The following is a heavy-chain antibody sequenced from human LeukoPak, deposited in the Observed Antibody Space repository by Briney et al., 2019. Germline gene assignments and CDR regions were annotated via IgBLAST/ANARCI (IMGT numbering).Heavy chain of an antibody. CDR2: ISPYNGNT. CDR3: ARSITMIRGVHDAFDI. CDR1: GYTFTSYG. J-gene: IGHJ3*02. Sequence: ASVKVSCKPSGYTFTSYGITWVRQAPGQGLEWMGWISPYNGNTNYAQKLQGRVTMTTDTSTSTAYMELRSLSSDDTAAYYCARSITMIRGVHDAFDIWGQGTMVTVSS. D-gene: IGHD3-10*01. V-gene: IGHV1-18*01.